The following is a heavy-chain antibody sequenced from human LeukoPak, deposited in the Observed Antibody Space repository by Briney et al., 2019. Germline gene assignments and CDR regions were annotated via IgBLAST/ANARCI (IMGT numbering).Heavy chain of an antibody. J-gene: IGHJ3*02. V-gene: IGHV3-11*04. Sequence: GGSLRLSCAASGFTFSDYYMGWIRQAPGKGLEWISYISSGGGSIIYYADSVKGRFAISRDNAKNSLYLQMNSLRAEDTALYYCARERNSAFHIWGQGTMVTVSS. CDR2: ISSGGGSII. CDR3: ARERNSAFHI. D-gene: IGHD2/OR15-2a*01. CDR1: GFTFSDYY.